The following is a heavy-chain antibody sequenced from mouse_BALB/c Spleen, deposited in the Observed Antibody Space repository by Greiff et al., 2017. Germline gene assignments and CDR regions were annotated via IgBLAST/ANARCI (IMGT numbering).Heavy chain of an antibody. CDR1: GYTFTSYW. D-gene: IGHD1-1*01. Sequence: VQLQQPGAELVKPGASVKLSCKASGYTFTSYWMHWVKQRPGQGLEWIGEINPSNGRTNYNEKFKSNATLTVDKSSSTAYMQLSSLTSEDSAVYYCASGNYYGSSYGNYFDYWGQGTTLTVSS. V-gene: IGHV1S81*02. CDR2: INPSNGRT. CDR3: ASGNYYGSSYGNYFDY. J-gene: IGHJ2*01.